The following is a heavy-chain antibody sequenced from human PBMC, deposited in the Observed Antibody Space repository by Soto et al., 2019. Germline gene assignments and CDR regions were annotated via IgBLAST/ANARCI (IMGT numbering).Heavy chain of an antibody. CDR2: IIWNSAYI. CDR1: GFIFDDFA. Sequence: GVSLRLSCAASGFIFDDFAMHWVRQAPGKGLEWVAGIIWNSAYIVYGDSVKGRFTVSRDNAKKSLYLQMNSLRPEDSATYYCVKGSTASGVRQGMDYWGRGKLVTGSS. CDR3: VKGSTASGVRQGMDY. D-gene: IGHD3-16*01. J-gene: IGHJ4*01. V-gene: IGHV3-9*01.